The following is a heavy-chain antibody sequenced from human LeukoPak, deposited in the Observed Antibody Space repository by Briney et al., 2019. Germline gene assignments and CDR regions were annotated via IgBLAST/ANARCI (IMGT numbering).Heavy chain of an antibody. Sequence: GGSLRLSCAASGFTFSDYYMSWIRQAPGKGLEWVSYISSSGSTIYYADSVKGRFTISRDNAKNSLYLQMNSLRAEDTAVYYCARDRVAGIQLWAFDYWGQGTLVTVSS. J-gene: IGHJ4*02. V-gene: IGHV3-11*01. CDR3: ARDRVAGIQLWAFDY. D-gene: IGHD5-18*01. CDR1: GFTFSDYY. CDR2: ISSSGSTI.